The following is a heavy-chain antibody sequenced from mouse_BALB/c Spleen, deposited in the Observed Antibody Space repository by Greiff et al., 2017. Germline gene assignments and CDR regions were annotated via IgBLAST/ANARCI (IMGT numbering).Heavy chain of an antibody. V-gene: IGHV1S29*02. J-gene: IGHJ4*01. D-gene: IGHD2-14*01. Sequence: EVQLQQSGPELVKPGASVKISCKASGYTFTDYNMHWVKQSHGKSLEWIGYIYPYNGGTGYNQKFKSKATLTVDNSSSTAYMELRSLTSEDSAVYYCARHYRYDSYAMDYWGQGTSVTVSS. CDR2: IYPYNGGT. CDR1: GYTFTDYN. CDR3: ARHYRYDSYAMDY.